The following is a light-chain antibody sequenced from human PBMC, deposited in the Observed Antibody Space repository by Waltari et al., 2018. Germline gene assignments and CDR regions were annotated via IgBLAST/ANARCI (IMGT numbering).Light chain of an antibody. CDR3: QVWDSSSEYVV. CDR2: DEG. J-gene: IGLJ2*01. V-gene: IGLV3-21*02. CDR1: NIGSKS. Sequence: SYVLTQAPSVSVAPGQAARITCGGTNIGSKSVHWYQQKPGQAPELVGYDEGDRHSGIPERFSGSNSGNTATLTISRVEAGDEADYYCQVWDSSSEYVVFGGGTKLTVL.